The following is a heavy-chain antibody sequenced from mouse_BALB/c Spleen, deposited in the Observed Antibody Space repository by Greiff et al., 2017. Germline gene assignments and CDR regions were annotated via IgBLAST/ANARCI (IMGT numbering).Heavy chain of an antibody. D-gene: IGHD1-2*01. V-gene: IGHV1S26*01. J-gene: IGHJ4*01. CDR2: INPSTGYT. CDR3: ARGEVITTARYAMDY. CDR1: GYTFTSYW. Sequence: VQLQQPGAELVKPGASVKMSCKASGYTFTSYWMHWVKQRPGQGLEWIGYINPSTGYTEYNQKFKDKATLTADKSSSTAYMQLSSLTSEDSAVYYCARGEVITTARYAMDYWGQGTSVTVSS.